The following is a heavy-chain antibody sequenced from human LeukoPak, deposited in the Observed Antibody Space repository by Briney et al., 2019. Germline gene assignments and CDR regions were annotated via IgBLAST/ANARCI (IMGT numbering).Heavy chain of an antibody. CDR1: GFTFSNFA. Sequence: GGSLRLSCGASGFTFSNFAMSWVRQGQGRGLEWVSAISASGADTYYAGSVKGRFTISRDNSKNTLYLQMNSLRAEDTAVYYCAKAAVGGTRQGVDYWGQGTLVTVSS. D-gene: IGHD6-19*01. CDR3: AKAAVGGTRQGVDY. CDR2: ISASGADT. J-gene: IGHJ4*02. V-gene: IGHV3-23*01.